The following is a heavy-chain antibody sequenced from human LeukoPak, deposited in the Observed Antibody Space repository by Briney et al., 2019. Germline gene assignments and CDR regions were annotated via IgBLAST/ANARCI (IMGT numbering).Heavy chain of an antibody. CDR1: GVSISSGSW. D-gene: IGHD4-17*01. Sequence: SGTLSLTCAVSGVSISSGSWWGWIRQPPGRGLEWIGEIHHSGSTNYNPSLKSRVTLSVDKSKNQLSLRLTSVTAADTAVYYCARGGDYRFDYWGQGTLVTVSS. CDR2: IHHSGST. CDR3: ARGGDYRFDY. J-gene: IGHJ4*02. V-gene: IGHV4-4*02.